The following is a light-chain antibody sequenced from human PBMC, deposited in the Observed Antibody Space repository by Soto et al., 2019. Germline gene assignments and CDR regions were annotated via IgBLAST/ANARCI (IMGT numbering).Light chain of an antibody. J-gene: IGLJ2*01. Sequence: QSALTQPPSASGSPGQSVTISCTGTSSDVGGYGYVSWYQQHPGKAPKLMIYEVSKRPSGVPDRFSGSKSGNTASLTVSGLQAEDEADYYCSSYAGGNNLIFGGGTKLTVL. CDR1: SSDVGGYGY. CDR3: SSYAGGNNLI. CDR2: EVS. V-gene: IGLV2-8*01.